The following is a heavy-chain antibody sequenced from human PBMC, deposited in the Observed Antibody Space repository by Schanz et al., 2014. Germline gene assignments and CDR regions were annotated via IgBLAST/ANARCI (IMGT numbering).Heavy chain of an antibody. CDR2: IYTSGST. CDR3: AREPLSGYNWFDP. V-gene: IGHV4-61*02. J-gene: IGHJ5*02. D-gene: IGHD6-25*01. CDR1: GGSISSGTYY. Sequence: QVQLQESGPGLVKPSQTLSLTCIVSGGSISSGTYYWSWLRQPAGKGLEWIGRIYTSGSTNYNPSLKSRVAISRDPSKNQCSLTLSSVTAADTAVYYCAREPLSGYNWFDPWGQGTLVTVSS.